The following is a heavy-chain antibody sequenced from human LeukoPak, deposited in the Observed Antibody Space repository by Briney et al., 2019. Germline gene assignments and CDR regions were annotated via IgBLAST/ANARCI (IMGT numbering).Heavy chain of an antibody. V-gene: IGHV1-2*02. CDR2: MKPNTGGT. J-gene: IGHJ1*01. D-gene: IGHD3-22*01. Sequence: ASVKVSCKASGYTFTGYSIHWVRQAPGQGLEWMGWMKPNTGGTKYAEKFQGRVTMTRDTSISTAYMELNGLRSDDTAVYYCARGPGTRIVVSNEYFHHWGQGTLVTVSS. CDR3: ARGPGTRIVVSNEYFHH. CDR1: GYTFTGYS.